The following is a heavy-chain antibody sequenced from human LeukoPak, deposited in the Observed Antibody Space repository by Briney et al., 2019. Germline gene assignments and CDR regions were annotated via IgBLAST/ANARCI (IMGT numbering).Heavy chain of an antibody. V-gene: IGHV4-39*01. Sequence: KPSETLSLTCTVSGGSISSSSAYWGWIRQPPGKGLEWIGSIYYSKNTYYNPSLKSRVTISAYKTKNQFSLTLGSVSATDTAVYYCFSPRGFSYGYFDYWGQGTLVTVSS. CDR3: FSPRGFSYGYFDY. CDR1: GGSISSSSAY. D-gene: IGHD5-18*01. CDR2: IYYSKNT. J-gene: IGHJ4*02.